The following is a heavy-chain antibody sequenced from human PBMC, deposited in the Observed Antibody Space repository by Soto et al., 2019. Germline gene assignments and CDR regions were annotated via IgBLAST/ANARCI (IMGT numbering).Heavy chain of an antibody. V-gene: IGHV4-34*01. CDR2: INHSGST. CDR1: GESFSGYY. Sequence: PSETLSLTCAVYGESFSGYYWSWIRQPPGKGLEWIGEINHSGSTNYNPSLKSRVTISVDTSKNQFSLKLSSVTAADTAVYYCARGGGGSSLEYYYMDVWGKGTTVTVSS. J-gene: IGHJ6*03. D-gene: IGHD6-6*01. CDR3: ARGGGGSSLEYYYMDV.